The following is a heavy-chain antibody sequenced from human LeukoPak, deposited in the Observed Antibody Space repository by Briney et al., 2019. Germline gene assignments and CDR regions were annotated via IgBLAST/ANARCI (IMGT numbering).Heavy chain of an antibody. V-gene: IGHV5-51*01. CDR3: ARHRKDIGFDS. CDR2: IYPDDSDT. D-gene: IGHD2-15*01. CDR1: GYSFSGYW. Sequence: TGGSLRLSCKGSGYSFSGYWIGWVRQMPGKGLEWMGIIYPDDSDTRYSPSFQGQVTISADKPISNAYLQWSSLKASDTAMYYCARHRKDIGFDSWGQGTLVTVSS. J-gene: IGHJ4*02.